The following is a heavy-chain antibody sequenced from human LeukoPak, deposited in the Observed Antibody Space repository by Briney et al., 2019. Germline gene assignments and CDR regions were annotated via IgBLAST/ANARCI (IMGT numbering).Heavy chain of an antibody. J-gene: IGHJ6*02. CDR1: GYIFNDYY. D-gene: IGHD2-2*02. CDR2: INPNSGDT. CDR3: ARGCSSTGCYNYYNGMDV. V-gene: IGHV1-2*02. Sequence: RASVKVSCKASGYIFNDYYMHWVRQAPGQGLEWMGWINPNSGDTNYAQRFQGRVTMTGDTSVRTAYMELGSLRSDDTAVYYCARGCSSTGCYNYYNGMDVWGQGTTVTVSS.